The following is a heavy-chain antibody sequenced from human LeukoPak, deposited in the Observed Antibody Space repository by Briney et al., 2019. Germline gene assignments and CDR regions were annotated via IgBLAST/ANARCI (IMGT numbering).Heavy chain of an antibody. CDR3: ARVANGRSSWYFQH. CDR1: GFTFSSYS. Sequence: GGSLRLSCAASGFTFSSYSMNWVRQAPGKGLEWVSSISSSSSYMYYADSVKGRFTISRDNAKNSLYLQMNSLRAEDTAVYYCARVANGRSSWYFQHWGQGTLVTVSS. V-gene: IGHV3-21*01. D-gene: IGHD6-13*01. CDR2: ISSSSSYM. J-gene: IGHJ1*01.